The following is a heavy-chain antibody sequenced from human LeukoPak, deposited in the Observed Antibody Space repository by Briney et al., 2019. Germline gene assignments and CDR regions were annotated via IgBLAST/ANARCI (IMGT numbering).Heavy chain of an antibody. J-gene: IGHJ4*02. Sequence: ASVKVSCKASGYTFTGYYMHWVRQAPGQGLEWMGWINPNSGGTNYAQKFQGRVTMTRDTSISTAYMELSRLRSDDTAVYYRARTDYGDPYLDYWGQGTLVTVSS. D-gene: IGHD4-17*01. CDR1: GYTFTGYY. CDR3: ARTDYGDPYLDY. CDR2: INPNSGGT. V-gene: IGHV1-2*02.